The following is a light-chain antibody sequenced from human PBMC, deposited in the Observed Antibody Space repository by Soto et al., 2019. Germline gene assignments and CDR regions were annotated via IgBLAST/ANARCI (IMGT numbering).Light chain of an antibody. CDR2: AAS. CDR1: QGISRF. CDR3: QKYNSALSFT. J-gene: IGKJ3*01. V-gene: IGKV1-39*01. Sequence: DIQMTQSPSSLSASVGDRVTITCRASQGISRFLSWYQQKPGKAPKLLIYAASSLQGGVPSRFSGSGSGTDFTLTISSLQPEDAATYYCQKYNSALSFTFGPGTKVDIK.